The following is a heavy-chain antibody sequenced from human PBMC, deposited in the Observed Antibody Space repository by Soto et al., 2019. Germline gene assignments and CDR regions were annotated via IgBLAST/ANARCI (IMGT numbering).Heavy chain of an antibody. CDR1: GGTFSSYA. J-gene: IGHJ6*02. Sequence: GASVKVFFKASGGTFSSYAISWVRQAPGQGLEWMGGIIPIFGTANYAQKFQGRVTITADESTSTAYMELSSLRSEDTAVYYCARDRRLNDFWSGYPRHSYGMDVWGQGTTVTVSS. CDR3: ARDRRLNDFWSGYPRHSYGMDV. V-gene: IGHV1-69*13. CDR2: IIPIFGTA. D-gene: IGHD3-3*01.